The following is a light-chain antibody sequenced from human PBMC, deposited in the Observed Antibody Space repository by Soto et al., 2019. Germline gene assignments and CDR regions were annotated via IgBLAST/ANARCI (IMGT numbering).Light chain of an antibody. CDR1: QSVSSD. CDR3: QQYNSWPRT. J-gene: IGKJ1*01. Sequence: EIVMTQSPATLSVSPGERVTLSCRASQSVSSDLAWYHQKPGQAPRLLVYGASTRATGIPARFSGSGSGTEFTLTINSLQSEDFAVYFWQQYNSWPRTFGQGTKVDI. CDR2: GAS. V-gene: IGKV3-15*01.